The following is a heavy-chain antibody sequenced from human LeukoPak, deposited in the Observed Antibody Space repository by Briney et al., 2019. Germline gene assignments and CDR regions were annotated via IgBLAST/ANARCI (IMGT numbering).Heavy chain of an antibody. CDR1: GFAFDEHG. Sequence: GGSLRLSCTASGFAFDEHGMSWVRQVPGKGLEWVSGINWSGGSTGYADPLRGRFTISRDNAENSLYLQMDSLRAEDTALYYCARAPITSPFYFDYWGQGTLVTVSS. V-gene: IGHV3-20*04. CDR2: INWSGGST. J-gene: IGHJ4*02. CDR3: ARAPITSPFYFDY. D-gene: IGHD2-2*01.